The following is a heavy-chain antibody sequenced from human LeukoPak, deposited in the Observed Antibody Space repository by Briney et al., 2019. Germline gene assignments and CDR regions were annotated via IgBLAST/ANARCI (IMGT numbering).Heavy chain of an antibody. Sequence: PGGSLRLSCAASGFTFSNYWMSWVRQAPGKGLEWVANIKQDGSEKVYVDSVKGRVTISRDNAKNSLFLQMNSLRAEDTAVYYCARDSGYCSSTGCYVHYFDYWGQGALVTVSS. J-gene: IGHJ4*02. CDR2: IKQDGSEK. V-gene: IGHV3-7*01. D-gene: IGHD2-2*01. CDR1: GFTFSNYW. CDR3: ARDSGYCSSTGCYVHYFDY.